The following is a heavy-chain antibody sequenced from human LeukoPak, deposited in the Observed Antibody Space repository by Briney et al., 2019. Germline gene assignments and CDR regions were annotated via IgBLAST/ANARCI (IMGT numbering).Heavy chain of an antibody. D-gene: IGHD6-19*01. V-gene: IGHV3-21*01. Sequence: GGSLRLSCAASGFTFSSYSMNWVRQAPGKGREWVSSISSSSSYIYYADSVKGRFTISRDNAKNSLYLQMNSLRAEDTAVYYCASIKPVAGIIYYFDYWGQGTLVTVSS. CDR1: GFTFSSYS. J-gene: IGHJ4*02. CDR3: ASIKPVAGIIYYFDY. CDR2: ISSSSSYI.